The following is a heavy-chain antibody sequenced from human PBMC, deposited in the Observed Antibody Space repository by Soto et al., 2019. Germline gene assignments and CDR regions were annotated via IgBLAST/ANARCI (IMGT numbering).Heavy chain of an antibody. D-gene: IGHD2-15*01. CDR2: INLDGAST. Sequence: EVQLVQSGGGLVQPGGSLRLSCVASGFTFGSYWMHWVREVPGKGLMWVSRINLDGASTAYADSVKGRFTIARDKAKNTMSLQMTSLIPEDTAVYYCEIVGPEMVVAVAAFDIWGQGTMVNVSS. V-gene: IGHV3-74*01. J-gene: IGHJ3*02. CDR3: EIVGPEMVVAVAAFDI. CDR1: GFTFGSYW.